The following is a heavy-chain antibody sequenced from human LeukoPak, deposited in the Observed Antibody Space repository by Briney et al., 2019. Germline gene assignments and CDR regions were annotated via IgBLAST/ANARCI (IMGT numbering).Heavy chain of an antibody. CDR1: GFSFSTSA. V-gene: IGHV3-23*01. Sequence: GGSLRLSCAASGFSFSTSAMTWVRQAPGKGLEWVSSISTNGGRTYYADSVKGRFTISRDNAKNSLYLQMNSLRAEDTAVYYCARDGWDITVDYWGQGTLVTVSS. CDR2: ISTNGGRT. J-gene: IGHJ4*02. CDR3: ARDGWDITVDY. D-gene: IGHD1-26*01.